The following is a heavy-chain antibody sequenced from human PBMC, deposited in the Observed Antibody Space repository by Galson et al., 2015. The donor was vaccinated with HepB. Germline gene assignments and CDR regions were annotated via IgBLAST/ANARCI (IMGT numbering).Heavy chain of an antibody. J-gene: IGHJ3*02. CDR1: GFGFSGYI. Sequence: SLRLSCAASGFGFSGYIINWVRQAPGKGLEWVSSIGNTSTYYADSVRGRFTISRDNAKNSVYVQMNSLRVDDTAMYYCAGSSSWYSGLNDAFDIWGQGTVVIVSS. D-gene: IGHD6-13*01. V-gene: IGHV3-21*01. CDR3: AGSSSWYSGLNDAFDI. CDR2: IGNTSTY.